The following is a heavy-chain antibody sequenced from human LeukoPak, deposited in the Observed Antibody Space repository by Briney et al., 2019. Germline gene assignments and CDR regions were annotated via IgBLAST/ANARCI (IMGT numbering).Heavy chain of an antibody. CDR2: IYSTGST. CDR3: ARHLRVYAFDY. CDR1: GFTVNGKY. Sequence: GGSLRLSCAASGFTVNGKYMSWVRQAPGKGLEWVSVIYSTGSTYYADYVKGRFTVSRDTSSNTVYLQMDSLTAEDTAVYYCARHLRVYAFDYWGQGTLVTVSS. D-gene: IGHD2-8*01. V-gene: IGHV3-66*02. J-gene: IGHJ4*02.